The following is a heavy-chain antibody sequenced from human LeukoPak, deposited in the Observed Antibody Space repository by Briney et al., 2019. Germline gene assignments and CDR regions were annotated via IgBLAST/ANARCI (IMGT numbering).Heavy chain of an antibody. V-gene: IGHV3-21*01. J-gene: IGHJ4*02. Sequence: RSGGSLRLSCAASGFTFSSYSMNWVRQAPGKGLEWVSSISRSSSYIYYADSVKGRFTISSNNEKHSMSLQMNSLRAEDTAVYYCARCLSGLEVSYYDSSGNYDIDYWGQGTLVTVSS. CDR3: ARCLSGLEVSYYDSSGNYDIDY. CDR2: ISRSSSYI. CDR1: GFTFSSYS. D-gene: IGHD3-22*01.